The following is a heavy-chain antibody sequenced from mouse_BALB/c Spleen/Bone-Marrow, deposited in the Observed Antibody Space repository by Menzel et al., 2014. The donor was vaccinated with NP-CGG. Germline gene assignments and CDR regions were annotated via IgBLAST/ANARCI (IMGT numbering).Heavy chain of an antibody. CDR2: IWAGGST. Sequence: VKLVESGPGLVAPSQSLSITCTVSGFSLTSYGVHWVRQPPGKGLEWLGVIWAGGSTNYNSALMSRLSISKDNSKSQVSLKMNSLQTDDTAMYYCARVGYRYDGYAMDYWGQGTSVTVSS. D-gene: IGHD2-14*01. CDR1: GFSLTSYG. V-gene: IGHV2-9*02. J-gene: IGHJ4*01. CDR3: ARVGYRYDGYAMDY.